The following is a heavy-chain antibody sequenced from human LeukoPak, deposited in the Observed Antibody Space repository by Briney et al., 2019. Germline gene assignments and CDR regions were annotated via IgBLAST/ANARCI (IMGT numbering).Heavy chain of an antibody. V-gene: IGHV1-2*02. D-gene: IGHD3-22*01. CDR3: ARDLSDYYDSSGYYLPDAFDI. CDR2: INPNSGGT. J-gene: IGHJ3*02. Sequence: ASVKVSCEASGYTFTGYYMHWVRQAPGQGLEWMGWINPNSGGTNYAQKFQGRVTMTRDTSISTAYMELSRLRSDDTAVYYCARDLSDYYDSSGYYLPDAFDIWGQGTMVTVSS. CDR1: GYTFTGYY.